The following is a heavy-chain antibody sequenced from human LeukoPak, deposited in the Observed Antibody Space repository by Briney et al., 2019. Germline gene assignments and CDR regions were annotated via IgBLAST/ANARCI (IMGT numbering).Heavy chain of an antibody. V-gene: IGHV3-30-3*01. J-gene: IGHJ3*02. CDR1: GFTFNSFV. CDR2: ISYDGSNK. Sequence: QPGGSLRLSCAASGFTFNSFVIHWVRQAPGKALEWVAVISYDGSNKYYADSVKGRFTISRDNSKNTLYLQMNSLRPEDTAVYYCARDYGDYGGTFDIWGRGTMVTVSS. CDR3: ARDYGDYGGTFDI. D-gene: IGHD4-17*01.